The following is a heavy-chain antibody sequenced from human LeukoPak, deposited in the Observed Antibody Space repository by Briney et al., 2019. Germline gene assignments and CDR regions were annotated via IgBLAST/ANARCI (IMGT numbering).Heavy chain of an antibody. V-gene: IGHV4-4*02. J-gene: IGHJ4*02. CDR1: SDSISSNNW. D-gene: IGHD5-18*01. Sequence: SETLSLTCAVSSDSISSNNWWNWVRQPPGKGLEWIGEIYHSGITEYNPSLRSRVTISVDKSKNQFSLKLSSVTAADTAVYYCARVSGVQLDTAMVGDYWGQGTLVTVSS. CDR2: IYHSGIT. CDR3: ARVSGVQLDTAMVGDY.